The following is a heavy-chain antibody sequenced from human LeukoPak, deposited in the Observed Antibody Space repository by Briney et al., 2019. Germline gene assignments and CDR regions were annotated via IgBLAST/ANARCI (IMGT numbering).Heavy chain of an antibody. CDR1: GGSISSYY. CDR2: IYYSGST. J-gene: IGHJ4*02. D-gene: IGHD4-17*01. CDR3: ARTTTTVTTSGLFDY. V-gene: IGHV4-59*01. Sequence: SETLSLTCTVSGGSISSYYWSWIRQPPGKGLELIGYIYYSGSTNYNPSLKSRVTISVDTSKNQFSLKLSSVTAADTAVYYCARTTTTVTTSGLFDYWGQGTLVTVSS.